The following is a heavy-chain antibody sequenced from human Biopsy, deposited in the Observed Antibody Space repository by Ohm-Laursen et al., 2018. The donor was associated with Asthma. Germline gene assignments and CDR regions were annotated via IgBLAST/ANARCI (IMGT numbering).Heavy chain of an antibody. V-gene: IGHV1-18*01. J-gene: IGHJ6*02. CDR2: ISVYNGNT. CDR3: ARAVDYSHYYGIDV. CDR1: GYTFNSAG. Sequence: ASVKVSCKTSGYTFNSAGITWVRQAPGQGLKWMGWISVYNGNTKVAQKLQDRVTMITDTSTNTAYMELRSLRSDDTAVYFCARAVDYSHYYGIDVWGQGTTVTVS. D-gene: IGHD3-10*01.